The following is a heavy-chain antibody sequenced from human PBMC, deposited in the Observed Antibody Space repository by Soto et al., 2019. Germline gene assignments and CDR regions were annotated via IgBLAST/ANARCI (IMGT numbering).Heavy chain of an antibody. CDR1: GYRFTNYW. CDR3: ARFTTGGVWGMDV. J-gene: IGHJ6*02. CDR2: VYPGDSDT. V-gene: IGHV5-51*01. Sequence: PRGSLKISCKDSGYRFTNYWIGWVRQMPGKGLEWMGIVYPGDSDTRYSPSFQGQVTISADKSISTAYLQWSSLKASDTAMYYCARFTTGGVWGMDVWGQGTTVTVSS. D-gene: IGHD1-1*01.